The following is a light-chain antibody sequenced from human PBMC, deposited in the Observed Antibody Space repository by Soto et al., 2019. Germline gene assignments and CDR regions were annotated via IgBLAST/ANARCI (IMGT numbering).Light chain of an antibody. V-gene: IGKV3-15*01. J-gene: IGKJ1*01. CDR3: QQYNDRPLT. CDR1: QSVRSN. Sequence: EIVMTQSPVTLSVSPGERATLSCRASQSVRSNLAWYQQKPGQAPNLLIYGAFTRATGIPARFSGTGSGTEFTLTISSLQSEDFALYYCQQYNDRPLTFGQGTKVEF. CDR2: GAF.